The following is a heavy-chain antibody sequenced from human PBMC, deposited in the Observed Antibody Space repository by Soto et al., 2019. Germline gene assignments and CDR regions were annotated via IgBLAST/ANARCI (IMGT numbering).Heavy chain of an antibody. J-gene: IGHJ6*02. CDR3: AGTVNRVVAGSDV. D-gene: IGHD2-15*01. V-gene: IGHV4-4*07. Sequence: SETRSLTCAVSGGSISSYYWSWIRQPAGKGLEWIGRIYTSGSTNYNPSLKSRVTMSVDTSKNQFSLKLSSVTAADTAVYYCAGTVNRVVAGSDVWGQGTTVTVSS. CDR1: GGSISSYY. CDR2: IYTSGST.